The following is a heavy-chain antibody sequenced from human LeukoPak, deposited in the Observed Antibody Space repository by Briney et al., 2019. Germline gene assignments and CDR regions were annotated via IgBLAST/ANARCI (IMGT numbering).Heavy chain of an antibody. J-gene: IGHJ4*02. Sequence: GGSLRLSCAASGYTFTSYYMHWVRQAPGQGLEWMGIINPSGGSTSYAQKFQGRVTMTRDTSTSTVYMELSSLRSEDTAVYYCARSSGATSSYYFDYWGQGTLVTVSS. D-gene: IGHD2-15*01. CDR3: ARSSGATSSYYFDY. V-gene: IGHV1-46*01. CDR1: GYTFTSYY. CDR2: INPSGGST.